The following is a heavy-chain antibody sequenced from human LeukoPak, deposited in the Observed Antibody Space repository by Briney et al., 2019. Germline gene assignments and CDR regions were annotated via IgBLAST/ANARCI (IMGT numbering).Heavy chain of an antibody. J-gene: IGHJ3*02. V-gene: IGHV4-39*01. CDR2: IYYSGST. CDR3: ARAKIWLGERGAFDI. CDR1: GGSISSSSYY. Sequence: SETLSLTCTVSGGSISSSSYYWGWIRQPPGKGLEWIGSIYYSGSTYYNPSLKSRVTISVDTSKNQFSLKLSSVTAADTAVYYCARAKIWLGERGAFDIWGQGTMVTVSS. D-gene: IGHD3-10*01.